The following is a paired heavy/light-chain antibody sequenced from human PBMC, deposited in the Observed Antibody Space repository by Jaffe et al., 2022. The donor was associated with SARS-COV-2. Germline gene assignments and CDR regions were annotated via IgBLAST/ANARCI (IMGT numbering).Heavy chain of an antibody. J-gene: IGHJ1*01. CDR1: GFSLDTRGVG. CDR3: AHVDYCSTGSCYSAEYFQN. V-gene: IGHV2-5*02. D-gene: IGHD2-15*01. Sequence: QITLKESGPTLVKTTQTLTLTCTFSGFSLDTRGVGVGWIRQPPGKALEWLALIYWDGDTRYSPYLDSRLTITRDSSKTQVVLTMTNMDPVDTGTYYCAHVDYCSTGSCYSAEYFQNWGQGTLVTVSS. CDR2: IYWDGDT.
Light chain of an antibody. CDR3: QQYGGTPKT. J-gene: IGKJ1*01. CDR2: DAS. Sequence: EVVLTQSPGTLSLSSGERATLSCRANQRIRSSYLAWYQQRPGQAPRLLIYDASTRATGIPDRFSGSGSGADFTLTISGLEPEDSAVYYCQQYGGTPKTFGQGTKVEI. CDR1: QRIRSSY. V-gene: IGKV3-20*01.